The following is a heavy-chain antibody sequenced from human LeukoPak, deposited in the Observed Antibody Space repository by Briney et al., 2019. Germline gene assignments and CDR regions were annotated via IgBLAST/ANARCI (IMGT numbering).Heavy chain of an antibody. CDR1: GYTFTSYA. CDR3: ARDAWVNMVRGVIITPTANWFDT. J-gene: IGHJ5*02. Sequence: GASVKVSCKASGYTFTSYAMNWVRQAPGQGLEWMGWINTNSGGPTYAQGFTGRFIFSLDTSVSTAYLKISRLKPEDTAVYYCARDAWVNMVRGVIITPTANWFDTWGQGTLVTVSS. CDR2: INTNSGGP. D-gene: IGHD3-10*01. V-gene: IGHV7-4-1*02.